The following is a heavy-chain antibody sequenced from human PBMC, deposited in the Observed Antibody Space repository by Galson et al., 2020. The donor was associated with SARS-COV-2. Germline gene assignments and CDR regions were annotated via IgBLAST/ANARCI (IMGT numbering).Heavy chain of an antibody. D-gene: IGHD3-3*01. Sequence: GGSLRLSCAASGFTFSSYGMHWVRQAPGKGLEWVAFISYDGSNKYYADSVKGRFTISRDNSKNTLYLQMNSLRAEDTAVYYCAKDGAYYDFWNVYFPDPHDDYYGMDGWGKGTTVTVSS. J-gene: IGHJ6*04. V-gene: IGHV3-30*18. CDR2: ISYDGSNK. CDR1: GFTFSSYG. CDR3: AKDGAYYDFWNVYFPDPHDDYYGMDG.